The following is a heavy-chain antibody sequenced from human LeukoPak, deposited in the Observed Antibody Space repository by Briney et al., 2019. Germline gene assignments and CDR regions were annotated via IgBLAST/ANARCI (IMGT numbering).Heavy chain of an antibody. V-gene: IGHV1-46*01. J-gene: IGHJ4*02. Sequence: ASVKVSCKASGGTFSSYAISWVRQAPGQGLEWMGIINPSGGSTSYAQKFQGRVTMTRDTSTSTVYMELSSLRSEDTAVYYCARDPTFDYWGQGTLVTVSS. CDR3: ARDPTFDY. CDR2: INPSGGST. CDR1: GGTFSSYA.